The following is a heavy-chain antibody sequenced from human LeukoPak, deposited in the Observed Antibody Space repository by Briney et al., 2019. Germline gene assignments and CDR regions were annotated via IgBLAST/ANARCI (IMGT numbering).Heavy chain of an antibody. CDR2: INPNGGST. CDR1: GYTFPSYY. D-gene: IGHD3-10*01. J-gene: IGHJ6*04. Sequence: ASVQVSCKASGYTFPSYYMHWVRQAPGQGIEWLGIINPNGGSTSYAQKFQGRVTMTRYTSTSTVYMELSSLRSEDTAVYYCARAKMVRGVIIYYYYYGMDVWGKGTTVTVSS. CDR3: ARAKMVRGVIIYYYYYGMDV. V-gene: IGHV1-46*01.